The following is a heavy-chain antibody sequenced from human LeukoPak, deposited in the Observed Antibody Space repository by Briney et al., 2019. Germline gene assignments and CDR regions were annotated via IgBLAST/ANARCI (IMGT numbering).Heavy chain of an antibody. CDR3: AKGGNSVYGDYLFDY. CDR2: ISYDGNVR. V-gene: IGHV3-30-3*01. D-gene: IGHD4-17*01. CDR1: GFTFSNYA. Sequence: PGGSLRLSCAASGFTFSNYALHWVRQAPGKGLEWLAFISYDGNVRYYADSVKGRFTDSRDDSKNTLYLQMNSLRAEDTAVYYCAKGGNSVYGDYLFDYWGQGTLVTVSS. J-gene: IGHJ4*02.